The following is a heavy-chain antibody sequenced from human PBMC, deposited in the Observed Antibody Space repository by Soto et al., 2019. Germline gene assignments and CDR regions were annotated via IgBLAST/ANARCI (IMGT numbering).Heavy chain of an antibody. CDR2: ISGSGGNA. J-gene: IGHJ4*02. Sequence: EVQLLESGGGLVQPGGSLRLSCAASGFTFSSYAMAWVRQAPGKGLEWVSSISGSGGNAYYADSVKGRFTISRDNXXNPLYLQMNSLRAEDTAVYYCAKNSENYGDAKSDYCGQGTLVTVSS. D-gene: IGHD4-17*01. V-gene: IGHV3-23*01. CDR1: GFTFSSYA. CDR3: AKNSENYGDAKSDY.